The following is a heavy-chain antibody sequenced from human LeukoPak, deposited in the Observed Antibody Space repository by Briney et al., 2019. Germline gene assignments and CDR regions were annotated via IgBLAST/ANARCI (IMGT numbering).Heavy chain of an antibody. D-gene: IGHD6-13*01. V-gene: IGHV4-39*01. Sequence: SETLSLTCTVSGGSISSSSYYWGWIRQPPGKGLEWIGSIYYSGSTYYNPSLKSRVTISVDTSKNQFSLKLSSVTAADTAVYYCARLERSSSSWTGGYVGYWGQGTLVTVSS. CDR2: IYYSGST. CDR3: ARLERSSSSWTGGYVGY. CDR1: GGSISSSSYY. J-gene: IGHJ4*02.